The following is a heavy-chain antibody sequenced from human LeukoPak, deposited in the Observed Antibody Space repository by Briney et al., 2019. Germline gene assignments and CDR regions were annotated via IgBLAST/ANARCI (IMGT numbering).Heavy chain of an antibody. CDR3: ARDSSSWSRRLYYFDY. J-gene: IGHJ4*02. Sequence: GASVKVSCRASGYTFTGYYMHWVRQAPGQGLEWMGWINPNSGGTNYAQKFQGRVTITRDTSISTAYMELSRLRSDDTAVYYCARDSSSWSRRLYYFDYWGQGTLVTVSS. D-gene: IGHD6-13*01. CDR1: GYTFTGYY. V-gene: IGHV1-2*02. CDR2: INPNSGGT.